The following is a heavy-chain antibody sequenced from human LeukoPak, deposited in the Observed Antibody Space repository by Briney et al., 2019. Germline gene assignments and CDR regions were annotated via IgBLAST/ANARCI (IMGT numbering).Heavy chain of an antibody. V-gene: IGHV3-21*01. Sequence: GGSLRLSCAASGFTFSSYSMNWVRQAPGKGLEWVSSISSSSSYIYYADSVKGRFTISRDNAKNSLFLQMNSLRTEDTAVYYCARVRAAGVGTFDIWGQGTMVTVSS. CDR1: GFTFSSYS. D-gene: IGHD3-3*01. J-gene: IGHJ3*02. CDR3: ARVRAAGVGTFDI. CDR2: ISSSSSYI.